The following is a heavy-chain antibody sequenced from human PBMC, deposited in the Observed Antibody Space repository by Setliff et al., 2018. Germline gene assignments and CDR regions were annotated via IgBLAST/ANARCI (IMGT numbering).Heavy chain of an antibody. Sequence: SVKVSCKASGGTFSSYAISWVRQAPGQGLEWMGGIIPIFGTANYAQKFQGRVTITADESTSTAYMELSSLRSGDTAVYYCARTCSGSGCYAGLESWGQGTPVTVSS. J-gene: IGHJ4*02. V-gene: IGHV1-69*13. CDR3: ARTCSGSGCYAGLES. CDR1: GGTFSSYA. CDR2: IIPIFGTA. D-gene: IGHD2-15*01.